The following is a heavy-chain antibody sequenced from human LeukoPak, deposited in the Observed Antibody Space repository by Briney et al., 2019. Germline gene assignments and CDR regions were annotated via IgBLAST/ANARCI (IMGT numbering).Heavy chain of an antibody. Sequence: TLSLACTVSGGSISSGDYYWSWIRQPPGKGLEWIGYIYYSGSTYYNPSLKSRVTISVDTSKNQFSLKLSSVTAADTAVYYCAREGGGGSSAKKNYWGQGTLVTVSS. D-gene: IGHD2-15*01. J-gene: IGHJ4*02. CDR1: GGSISSGDYY. CDR2: IYYSGST. CDR3: AREGGGGSSAKKNY. V-gene: IGHV4-30-4*01.